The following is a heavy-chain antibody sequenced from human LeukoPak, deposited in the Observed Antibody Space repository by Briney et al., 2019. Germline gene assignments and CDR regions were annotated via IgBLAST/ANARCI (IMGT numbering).Heavy chain of an antibody. D-gene: IGHD3-3*01. J-gene: IGHJ4*02. CDR1: GFTVSSNY. CDR3: ARDSTYYDFWSGYHY. Sequence: GGSLRLSCAASGFTVSSNYMSWVRQAPGKWLEWVSVIYSGGSTYYADSVKGRFTISRDNSKNTLYLQMNSLRAEDTAVYYCARDSTYYDFWSGYHYWGQGTLVTVSS. V-gene: IGHV3-53*01. CDR2: IYSGGST.